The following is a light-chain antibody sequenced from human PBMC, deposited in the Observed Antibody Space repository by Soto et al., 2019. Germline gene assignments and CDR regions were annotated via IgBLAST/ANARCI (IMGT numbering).Light chain of an antibody. V-gene: IGLV2-8*01. CDR2: EVS. Sequence: QSALTQPPSASGSPGQSVTISCTGTSSDIGGYNYVSWYRQHPGKAPKLMIFEVSKRPSGVPDRFSGSKFGNTASLTVSGLQTEDEAGGWGSALAGGNKVGFGGGAGVAVL. CDR3: SALAGGNKVG. CDR1: SSDIGGYNY. J-gene: IGLJ3*02.